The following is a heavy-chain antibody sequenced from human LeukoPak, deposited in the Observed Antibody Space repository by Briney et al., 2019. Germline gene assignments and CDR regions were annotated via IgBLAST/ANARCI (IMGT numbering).Heavy chain of an antibody. V-gene: IGHV3-21*01. D-gene: IGHD2-15*01. CDR1: GFTFSSYT. J-gene: IGHJ6*03. CDR2: ISATSTYI. Sequence: NPGGSLRLSCAASGFTFSSYTMSWVRQAPGKGLEWVSSISATSTYIYSADSVEGRFTISRDSAKNSLYLQMGSLRAEDTAVYYCVRAPCGGGSCYPHYQYYYMDVWGTGTTVTVSS. CDR3: VRAPCGGGSCYPHYQYYYMDV.